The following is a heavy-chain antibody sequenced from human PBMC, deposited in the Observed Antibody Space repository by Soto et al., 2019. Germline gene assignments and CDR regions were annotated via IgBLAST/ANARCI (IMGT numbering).Heavy chain of an antibody. Sequence: SGPTLVNPTQTLTLTCTFSGFSLSTGGVAVGWIRQPPGKALEWLALIYGNDDKRYSPSLKSRLTINKDTSKNQVVLTMTNMEPVDTATYGCAHREYSGYGYWGPGTLVTLSS. CDR3: AHREYSGYGY. CDR2: IYGNDDK. D-gene: IGHD5-12*01. V-gene: IGHV2-5*01. CDR1: GFSLSTGGVA. J-gene: IGHJ4*02.